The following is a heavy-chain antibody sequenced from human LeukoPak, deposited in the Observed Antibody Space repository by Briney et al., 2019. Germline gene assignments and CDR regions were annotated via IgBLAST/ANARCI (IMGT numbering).Heavy chain of an antibody. D-gene: IGHD6-19*01. Sequence: PGGSLRLSCAASGFTFSSYEMNWVRQAPGKGLEWVSYISSSGSTIYYADSVKGRFTISRDNAKHSLYLQMNSLRAEDTAVYYCAGAVAGGTIDYWGQGTLVTVSS. CDR3: AGAVAGGTIDY. J-gene: IGHJ4*02. V-gene: IGHV3-48*03. CDR1: GFTFSSYE. CDR2: ISSSGSTI.